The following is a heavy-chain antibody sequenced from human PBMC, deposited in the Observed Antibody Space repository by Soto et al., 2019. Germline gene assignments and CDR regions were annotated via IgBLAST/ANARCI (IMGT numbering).Heavy chain of an antibody. V-gene: IGHV3-23*01. J-gene: IGHJ4*02. CDR2: ISGSGGST. CDR1: GFTFSSYA. CDR3: AKGLIGYSSGWYYFDY. Sequence: GGSLRLSCAAFGFTFSSYAMSWVRQAPGKGLEWVSAISGSGGSTYYADSVKGRFTISRDNSKNTLYLQMNSLRAEDTAVYYCAKGLIGYSSGWYYFDYWGQGTLVTVSS. D-gene: IGHD6-19*01.